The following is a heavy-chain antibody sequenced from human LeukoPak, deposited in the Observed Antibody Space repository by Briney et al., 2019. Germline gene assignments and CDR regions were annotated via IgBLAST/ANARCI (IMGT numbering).Heavy chain of an antibody. CDR2: INPNSGGT. D-gene: IGHD1-1*01. V-gene: IGHV1-2*02. Sequence: ASVKVSCKASEYTFTGYYMHWVRQAPGQGLEWMGWINPNSGGTNYAQKFQGRVTMTRDTSISTAYMELSRLRSDDTAVYYCARVGELDYYYYYMDVWGKGTTVTVSS. J-gene: IGHJ6*03. CDR1: EYTFTGYY. CDR3: ARVGELDYYYYYMDV.